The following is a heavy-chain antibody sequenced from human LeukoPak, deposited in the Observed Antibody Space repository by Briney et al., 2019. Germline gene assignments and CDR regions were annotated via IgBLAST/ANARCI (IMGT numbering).Heavy chain of an antibody. Sequence: GGSLRLSCTASGSTSPDYAMHWVRHAPGKGLEWVSGIYWGSNKIDYADSVKGRFTISRDNAKNSLYLQMNSLRIEDTALYYCTKDLSPGGADVWGQGTTVTVS. CDR3: TKDLSPGGADV. J-gene: IGHJ6*02. D-gene: IGHD3-16*01. CDR1: GSTSPDYA. V-gene: IGHV3-9*02. CDR2: IYWGSNKI.